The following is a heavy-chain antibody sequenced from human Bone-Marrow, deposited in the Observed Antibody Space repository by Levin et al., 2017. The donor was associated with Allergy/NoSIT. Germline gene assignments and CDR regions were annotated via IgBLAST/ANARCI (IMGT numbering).Heavy chain of an antibody. Sequence: SVKVSCKASGGPLTNYAITWVRQAPGQGLEWMGGITPLFGPPNYAQKFQGRVTMTADKLTNTAYMELSSLRSDDTAVYYWARTCSGGSCYTRYHYFYGMDVWGQGTTVTVSS. CDR1: GGPLTNYA. V-gene: IGHV1-69*06. D-gene: IGHD2-15*01. J-gene: IGHJ6*02. CDR3: ARTCSGGSCYTRYHYFYGMDV. CDR2: ITPLFGPP.